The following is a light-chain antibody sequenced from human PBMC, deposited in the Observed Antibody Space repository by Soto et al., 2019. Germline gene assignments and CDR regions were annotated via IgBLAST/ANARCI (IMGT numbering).Light chain of an antibody. CDR3: SSHTSASTLLYR. J-gene: IGLJ1*01. CDR1: SSDVGGYNY. V-gene: IGLV2-14*01. CDR2: GVT. Sequence: QFALTQPASVSGSPGQTITISCNGTSSDVGGYNYVSWYQQHPGIAPKLLIYGVTNPPSGVSTRDSGSKSGNTASRTISGLQADDEADYHCSSHTSASTLLYRVGTGTKVTV.